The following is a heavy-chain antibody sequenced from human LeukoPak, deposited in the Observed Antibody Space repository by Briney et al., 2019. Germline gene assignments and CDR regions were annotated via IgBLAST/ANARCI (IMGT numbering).Heavy chain of an antibody. CDR3: ARGRGSGWYDAFDI. CDR1: GFTLSSHG. D-gene: IGHD6-19*01. J-gene: IGHJ3*02. V-gene: IGHV3-33*01. Sequence: GGSLRLSCAASGFTLSSHGMHWVRQAPGKGLGWVAVIWYDESNKFYADSVRGRFTISRDNSNNKLYVQMNSLRAEDTAVYYCARGRGSGWYDAFDIWGQGTMVTVSS. CDR2: IWYDESNK.